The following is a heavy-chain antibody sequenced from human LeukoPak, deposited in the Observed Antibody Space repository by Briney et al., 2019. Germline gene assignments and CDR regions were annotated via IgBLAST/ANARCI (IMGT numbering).Heavy chain of an antibody. Sequence: GGSLRLSCAASEFTLSNYAMTWVRQAPGKGLEWVSCISGSGGSTYYADSVKGRFTISRDDSKNTLYLQMNSLRAEDTAIYYCAKSTSSSGSFYSGLDYWGQGTLVTVSS. CDR3: AKSTSSSGSFYSGLDY. J-gene: IGHJ4*02. CDR1: EFTLSNYA. CDR2: ISGSGGST. V-gene: IGHV3-23*01. D-gene: IGHD2-15*01.